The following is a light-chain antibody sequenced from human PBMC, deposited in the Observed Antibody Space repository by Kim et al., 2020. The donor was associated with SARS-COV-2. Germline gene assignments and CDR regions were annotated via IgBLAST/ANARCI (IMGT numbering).Light chain of an antibody. CDR1: TGAVNSGYY. Sequence: GGTVALPWALSTGAVNSGYYPIWFQQKPGQAPRALIYSIRNTHSGTRARFSGSLLGDKAALTLSGVQPEDEAEYYCLLYYGGVHVFGPGTKVTVL. CDR3: LLYYGGVHV. CDR2: SIR. V-gene: IGLV7-43*01. J-gene: IGLJ1*01.